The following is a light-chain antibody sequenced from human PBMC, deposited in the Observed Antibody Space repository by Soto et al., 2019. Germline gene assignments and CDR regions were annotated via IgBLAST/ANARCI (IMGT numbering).Light chain of an antibody. CDR3: QHYNSYSEA. V-gene: IGKV3-11*01. J-gene: IGKJ1*01. CDR1: QSISSY. CDR2: DTS. Sequence: IVLTQSPATLSLSPWERATLSCRASQSISSYLAWYQQKPGQAPRLLMYDTSYRATGIPARFSGSGSGTEFTLTISSLQPDDFATYYCQHYNSYSEAFGQGTKVDIK.